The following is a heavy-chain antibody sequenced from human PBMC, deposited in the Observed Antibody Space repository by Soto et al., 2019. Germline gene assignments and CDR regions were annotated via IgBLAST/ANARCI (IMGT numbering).Heavy chain of an antibody. Sequence: PSETLSLTCAVYGGSFSGNYWTWIRQPPGKGLEWIGEISHSGSTNYNPSLKSRVTISLDTSKNQFSLKLNSVTAADTAVYYCATNRGFDFYYFDSWGQGAQVTVSS. J-gene: IGHJ4*02. CDR2: ISHSGST. CDR3: ATNRGFDFYYFDS. CDR1: GGSFSGNY. V-gene: IGHV4-34*01. D-gene: IGHD5-12*01.